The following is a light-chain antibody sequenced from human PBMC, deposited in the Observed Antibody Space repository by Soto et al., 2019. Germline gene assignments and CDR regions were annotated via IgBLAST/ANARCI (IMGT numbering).Light chain of an antibody. V-gene: IGKV1-39*01. Sequence: DIQMTQSPSSLSASVGDRAAITCRASQNISSFLNWYRQKPGKAPNLLIYAASSLQSGVPSRFSGSGSGTDFTLTISSLQPEDFATYFCQQSYNAPAFGQGTKLEI. CDR2: AAS. J-gene: IGKJ2*01. CDR1: QNISSF. CDR3: QQSYNAPA.